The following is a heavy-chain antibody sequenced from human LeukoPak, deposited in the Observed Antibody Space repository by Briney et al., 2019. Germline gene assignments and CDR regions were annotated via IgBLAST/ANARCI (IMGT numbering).Heavy chain of an antibody. D-gene: IGHD3-22*01. CDR2: IYYSGNT. CDR3: ARDQMYYYDSSGYYSADY. CDR1: GVSISSSNSY. V-gene: IGHV4-39*02. Sequence: NPSETLSLTCTVSGVSISSSNSYWGWIRQPPGKGLEWIGSIYYSGNTYYNASLKSQVSISIDTSKNQFSLRLTSVTAADTAVYYCARDQMYYYDSSGYYSADYWGQGTLVTVSS. J-gene: IGHJ4*02.